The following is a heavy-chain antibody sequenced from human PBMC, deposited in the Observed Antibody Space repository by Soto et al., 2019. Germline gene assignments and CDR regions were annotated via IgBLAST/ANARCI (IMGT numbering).Heavy chain of an antibody. CDR3: FGGNGGPQ. Sequence: GGSLRLSCATSDFTFRNSWINWVRQAPGKGLEWVANIKPDGGATNYVDSVKGRFTTSRDNVRNSASLQMNSLRVEDTAVYFCFGGNGGPQWGQGTLVTVSS. J-gene: IGHJ4*02. D-gene: IGHD3-16*01. V-gene: IGHV3-7*03. CDR1: DFTFRNSW. CDR2: IKPDGGAT.